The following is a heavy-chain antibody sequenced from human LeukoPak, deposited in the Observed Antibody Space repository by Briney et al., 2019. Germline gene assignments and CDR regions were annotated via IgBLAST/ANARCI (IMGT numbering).Heavy chain of an antibody. D-gene: IGHD3-10*01. CDR3: ARDGPPYGSGSNWCDP. CDR2: ISRDSSTI. CDR1: GFTFSSYE. Sequence: GGSLRLSCAASGFTFSSYEINWVRQAPGKGLEWVSYISRDSSTIFYADSVKGRFTISRDNAKSSLYLQMNSLRDEDTAVYYCARDGPPYGSGSNWCDPWGQGTLVTVSS. V-gene: IGHV3-48*02. J-gene: IGHJ5*02.